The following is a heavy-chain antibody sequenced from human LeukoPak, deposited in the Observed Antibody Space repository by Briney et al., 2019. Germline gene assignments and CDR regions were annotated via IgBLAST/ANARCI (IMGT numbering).Heavy chain of an antibody. D-gene: IGHD2-8*01. CDR2: LNPNSGVT. CDR3: AVVLMGVTTDS. Sequence: ASVKVSCKASGYTFTGYYIHWVRRAPGQGLEWMGWLNPNSGVTNYAQNFQGRVTMTRDMSISTAYMELSSLRSDDTAVYYCAVVLMGVTTDSWGQGTLVTVSS. V-gene: IGHV1-2*02. J-gene: IGHJ4*02. CDR1: GYTFTGYY.